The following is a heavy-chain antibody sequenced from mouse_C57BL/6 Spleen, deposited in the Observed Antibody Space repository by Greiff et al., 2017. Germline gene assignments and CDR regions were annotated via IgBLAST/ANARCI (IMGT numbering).Heavy chain of an antibody. Sequence: QVQLQQPGAELVSPGTSVKLSCKASGYTFTSYWMHWVKQRPGQGLEWIGVIDPSDSYTNYNQKFKGKATLTVDTSSSTAYMQLSSLTSEDSAVYYCARSGDSSGYYFDYWGQGTTLTVSS. J-gene: IGHJ2*01. CDR1: GYTFTSYW. CDR3: ARSGDSSGYYFDY. CDR2: IDPSDSYT. D-gene: IGHD3-2*02. V-gene: IGHV1-59*01.